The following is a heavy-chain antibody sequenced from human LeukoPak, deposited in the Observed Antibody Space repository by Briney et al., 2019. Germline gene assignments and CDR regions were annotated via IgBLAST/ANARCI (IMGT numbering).Heavy chain of an antibody. Sequence: SETLSLTCTVSGGSLSSYYWSWIRQPPGKGLEWIGYIYYSGSTNYSPSLKSRVTISVDTSKNQFSLKLSSVTAADTAVYYCARASPDMITFGGVIEWFDPWGQGTLVTVSS. J-gene: IGHJ5*02. V-gene: IGHV4-59*01. D-gene: IGHD3-16*02. CDR3: ARASPDMITFGGVIEWFDP. CDR1: GGSLSSYY. CDR2: IYYSGST.